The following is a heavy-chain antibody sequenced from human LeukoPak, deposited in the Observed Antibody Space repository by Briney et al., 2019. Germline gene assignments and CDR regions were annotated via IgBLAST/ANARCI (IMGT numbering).Heavy chain of an antibody. CDR1: GFSLSTSGMC. V-gene: IGHV2-70*01. D-gene: IGHD2-15*01. J-gene: IGHJ5*02. CDR2: IDWDDDK. Sequence: SGPALVKPTQTLTLTCTFSGFSLSTSGMCVSWIRQPPGKALEWLALIDWDDDKYYSTSLKTRLTISKDTSKNQVVLTMTNMDPVDTATYHCARTRGFCSGGSCYSYWFDPWGQGTLVTVSS. CDR3: ARTRGFCSGGSCYSYWFDP.